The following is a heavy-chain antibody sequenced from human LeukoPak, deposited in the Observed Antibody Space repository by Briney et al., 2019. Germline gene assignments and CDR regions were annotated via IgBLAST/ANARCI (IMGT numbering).Heavy chain of an antibody. D-gene: IGHD6-19*01. V-gene: IGHV3-23*01. CDR3: AKIVRGWHFGPVDY. J-gene: IGHJ4*02. Sequence: HPGGSLRLSCAASGFTFSGYAMSWVRQAPGKGLEWVSTISGSGGSTYYADSVKGRFTISRDNSKNTLYLQMNSLRAEDTAVYYCAKIVRGWHFGPVDYWGQGTLVTVSS. CDR1: GFTFSGYA. CDR2: ISGSGGST.